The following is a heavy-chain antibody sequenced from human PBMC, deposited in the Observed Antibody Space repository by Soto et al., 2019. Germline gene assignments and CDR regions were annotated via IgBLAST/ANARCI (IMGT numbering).Heavy chain of an antibody. CDR2: ISSSGSTI. D-gene: IGHD3-10*01. V-gene: IGHV3-48*03. J-gene: IGHJ6*01. Sequence: PGGSQRLACAASGVTFSRHEVNWVRQAPGKGLEWVSYISSSGSTIYYADSVKGRFTISRDNAKNSLYLQMNSLRAEDTAVYYCARVLSLFGYYYYGMYV. CDR1: GVTFSRHE. CDR3: ARVLSLFGYYYYGMYV.